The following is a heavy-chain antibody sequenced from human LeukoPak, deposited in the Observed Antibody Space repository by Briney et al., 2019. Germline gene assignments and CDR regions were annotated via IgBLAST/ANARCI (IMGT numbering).Heavy chain of an antibody. CDR2: IHYTGAT. V-gene: IGHV4-34*01. CDR3: ARGNILTGYCFDF. CDR1: GGSLTGYY. Sequence: SETLSLTCAVYGGSLTGYYWSWIRQTPGRGLEWVGDIHYTGATSYNPSLKSRATISTDTSKNQFSLRLSSVTAADTAVYYCARGNILTGYCFDFWGQGALVTVSS. D-gene: IGHD3-9*01. J-gene: IGHJ4*02.